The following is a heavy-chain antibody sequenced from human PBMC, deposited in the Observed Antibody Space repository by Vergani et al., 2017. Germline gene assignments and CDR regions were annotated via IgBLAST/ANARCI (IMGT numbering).Heavy chain of an antibody. D-gene: IGHD2-2*01. CDR3: ARDPQFLGYCSSTSCSIYPYYFDY. V-gene: IGHV1-46*01. Sequence: QVQLVQSGAEVKKPGASVKVSCKASGYTFTSYYMHWVRQAPGQGLEWMGIINPSGGSTSYAQKFQGRVTMTRDTSTSTVYMELSSLRSEDTAVYYCARDPQFLGYCSSTSCSIYPYYFDYWGQGTLVTVSS. CDR2: INPSGGST. CDR1: GYTFTSYY. J-gene: IGHJ4*02.